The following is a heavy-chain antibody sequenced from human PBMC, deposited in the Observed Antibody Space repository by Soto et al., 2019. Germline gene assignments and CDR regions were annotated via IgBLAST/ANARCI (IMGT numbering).Heavy chain of an antibody. J-gene: IGHJ6*02. V-gene: IGHV4-30-4*08. D-gene: IGHD2-21*02. CDR2: IHHSGSI. Sequence: QVQLQQSGPGLVKPSQTLSLTCTVSGGSISSEYYHWTWIRQSPERGLEWIGYIHHSGSILYNPSLKSRVTISVDTSKNQFSLHLSSVTAADTALYFCAREDDGGDTLDVWGQGTTVTVSS. CDR1: GGSISSEYYH. CDR3: AREDDGGDTLDV.